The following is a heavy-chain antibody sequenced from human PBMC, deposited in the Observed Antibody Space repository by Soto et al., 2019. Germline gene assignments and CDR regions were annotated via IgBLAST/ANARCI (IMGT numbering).Heavy chain of an antibody. CDR2: INPSGGST. CDR1: GYTFTSYY. V-gene: IGHV1-46*01. Sequence: GASVKVSCKASGYTFTSYYMHWVRQAPGQGLEWMGIINPSGGSTSYAQKLQGRVTMTRDTSTSTVYMELSSLRSEDTAVYYCARAKRRVGATNLGSFDYWGQGTLVTVYS. CDR3: ARAKRRVGATNLGSFDY. J-gene: IGHJ4*02. D-gene: IGHD1-26*01.